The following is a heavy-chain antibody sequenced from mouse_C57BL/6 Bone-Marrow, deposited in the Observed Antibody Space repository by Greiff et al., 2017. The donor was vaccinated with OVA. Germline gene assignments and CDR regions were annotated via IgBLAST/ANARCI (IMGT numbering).Heavy chain of an antibody. D-gene: IGHD1-1*01. CDR1: GFTFSDFY. Sequence: EVQLVESGGGLVQSGRSLRLSCATSGFTFSDFYMEWVRQAPGKGLEWIAASRNKANDYTTEYSASVKGRFIVSRDTSQSILYLQMNALRAEDTAIYYCARGYYGSSYWYFDVWGTGTTVTVSS. J-gene: IGHJ1*03. CDR2: SRNKANDYTT. V-gene: IGHV7-1*01. CDR3: ARGYYGSSYWYFDV.